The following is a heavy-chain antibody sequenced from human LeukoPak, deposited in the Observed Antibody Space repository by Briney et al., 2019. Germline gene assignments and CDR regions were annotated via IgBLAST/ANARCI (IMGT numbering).Heavy chain of an antibody. V-gene: IGHV3-7*01. CDR2: IKQEGSEK. CDR3: ARDQGGYYDFWSGYPHDAFDI. Sequence: QTGGSLRLSCAASGFTFSSYWMSWVRQAPGKGLEWVANIKQEGSEKYYVDSVKGRFTISRDNAKNSLYLQMNSLRAEDTAVYYCARDQGGYYDFWSGYPHDAFDIWGQGTMVTVSS. CDR1: GFTFSSYW. J-gene: IGHJ3*02. D-gene: IGHD3-3*01.